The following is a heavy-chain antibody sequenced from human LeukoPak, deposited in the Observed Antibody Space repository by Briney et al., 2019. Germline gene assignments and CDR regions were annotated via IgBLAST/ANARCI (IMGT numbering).Heavy chain of an antibody. D-gene: IGHD2-15*01. CDR3: ARHRLEVDFFDY. J-gene: IGHJ4*02. Sequence: GESLKISCQGSGDTFATYWIAWVRQMPGKGLELMGSIFPFDSDTRYSPSFQGQVTFSADKSINTAYLQWSSLKASDTAMYYCARHRLEVDFFDYWGRGTVVTVSS. CDR1: GDTFATYW. CDR2: IFPFDSDT. V-gene: IGHV5-51*01.